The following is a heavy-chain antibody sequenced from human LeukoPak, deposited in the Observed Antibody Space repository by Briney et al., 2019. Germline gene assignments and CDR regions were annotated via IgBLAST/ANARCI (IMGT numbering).Heavy chain of an antibody. V-gene: IGHV3-23*01. CDR1: GYTSSSYA. J-gene: IGHJ4*02. Sequence: GGSLRLSCAASGYTSSSYAMSWVRQAPGKGLEWVSAISGSGGSTYHADSVKGRFTVSRDNSKNTLYLQMNSLRAEDTAVYYCAKVGVAGSGYYYFDYWGQGTLVTVSS. D-gene: IGHD3-22*01. CDR3: AKVGVAGSGYYYFDY. CDR2: ISGSGGST.